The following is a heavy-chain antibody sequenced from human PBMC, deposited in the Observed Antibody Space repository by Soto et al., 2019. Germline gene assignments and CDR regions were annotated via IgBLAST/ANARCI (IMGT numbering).Heavy chain of an antibody. J-gene: IGHJ5*02. CDR2: ISAYNGNT. CDR3: ARDTSTVTTDWFDP. V-gene: IGHV1-18*01. Sequence: ASVKVSCKASGYTFTSYGISWVRQAPGQGLEWMGWISAYNGNTNYAQKLQGRVTMTTDTSTSTAYMELRSLRSDDTAVYYCARDTSTVTTDWFDPWGQGTLVTVSS. D-gene: IGHD4-17*01. CDR1: GYTFTSYG.